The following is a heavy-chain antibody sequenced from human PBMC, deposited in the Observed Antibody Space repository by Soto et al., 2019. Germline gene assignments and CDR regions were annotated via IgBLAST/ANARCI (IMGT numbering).Heavy chain of an antibody. CDR3: ARDSVVVAATQGFDY. J-gene: IGHJ4*02. CDR1: GGSISSGGYY. CDR2: IYYTGDI. D-gene: IGHD2-15*01. Sequence: QVQLQESGPGLVKPSQTLSLTCTVSGGSISSGGYYWSWIRQHPGKGLEWIGYIYYTGDIYYNPSLRSRVTISMDTSENQFSLKLSSVTAADTAVYYCARDSVVVAATQGFDYWGQGTLVTVSS. V-gene: IGHV4-31*03.